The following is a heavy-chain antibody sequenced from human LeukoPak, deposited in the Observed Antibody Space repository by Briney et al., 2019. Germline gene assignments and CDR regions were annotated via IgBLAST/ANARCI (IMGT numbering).Heavy chain of an antibody. CDR3: ARDGYSGSYGDY. J-gene: IGHJ4*02. Sequence: PGGSLRLSCAASGFTFDDYAMHWVRQAPGKGLEWVSGISWNSGSIGYADSVKGRFTISRDNAKNSLYLQMNSLRAEDTALYHCARDGYSGSYGDYWGQGTLVTVSS. CDR2: ISWNSGSI. D-gene: IGHD1-26*01. CDR1: GFTFDDYA. V-gene: IGHV3-9*01.